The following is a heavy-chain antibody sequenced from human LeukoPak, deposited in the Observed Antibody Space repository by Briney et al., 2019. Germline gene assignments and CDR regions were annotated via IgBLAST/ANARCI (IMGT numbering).Heavy chain of an antibody. CDR2: IIPIFGTA. CDR3: ASFLGEGCSSTSCYIASWFDP. V-gene: IGHV1-69*13. Sequence: SVKVSCKASGGTFSSYAISWVRQAPGQGLEWMGEIIPIFGTANYAQKFQGRVTITADESTSTAYMELSSLRSEDTAVYYCASFLGEGCSSTSCYIASWFDPWGQGTLVTVSS. CDR1: GGTFSSYA. J-gene: IGHJ5*02. D-gene: IGHD2-2*02.